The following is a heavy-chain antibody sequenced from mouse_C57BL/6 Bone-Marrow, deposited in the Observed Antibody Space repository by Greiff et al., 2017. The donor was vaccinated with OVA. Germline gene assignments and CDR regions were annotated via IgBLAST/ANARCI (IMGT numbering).Heavy chain of an antibody. CDR2: ISSGGSYT. CDR3: ARREVTTDWYFDV. Sequence: EVKLVESGGDLVKPGGSLKLSCAASGFTFSSYGMSWVRQTPDKRLEWVATISSGGSYTYYPDSVKGRFTISRDNAKNTLYLQMSSLKSEDTAMYYCARREVTTDWYFDVWGTGTTVTVSS. V-gene: IGHV5-6*02. CDR1: GFTFSSYG. D-gene: IGHD2-2*01. J-gene: IGHJ1*03.